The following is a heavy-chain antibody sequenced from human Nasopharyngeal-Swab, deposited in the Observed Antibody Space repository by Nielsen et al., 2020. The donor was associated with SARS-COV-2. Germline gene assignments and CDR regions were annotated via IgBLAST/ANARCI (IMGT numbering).Heavy chain of an antibody. Sequence: SVKVSCKASGGTLSSYAISWVRQAPGQGLEWMGGIIPIFGTANYAQKFQGRVTITADESTSTAYMELSSLRSEDTAVYYCASFALKGVYYGMDVWGQGTTVTVSS. V-gene: IGHV1-69*13. CDR2: IIPIFGTA. CDR1: GGTLSSYA. CDR3: ASFALKGVYYGMDV. J-gene: IGHJ6*02.